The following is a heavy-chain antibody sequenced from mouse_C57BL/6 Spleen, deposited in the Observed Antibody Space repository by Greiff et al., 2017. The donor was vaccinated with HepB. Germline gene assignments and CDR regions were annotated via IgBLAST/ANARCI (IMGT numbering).Heavy chain of an antibody. J-gene: IGHJ3*01. Sequence: EVQLQQSGAELVRPGASVKLSCTASGFNIKDDYMHWVKQRPEQGLEWIGWIDPENGDTEYASKFQGKATITADTSSNTAYLQLSSLTSEDTAVYYCTTYDYYGSPFAYWGQGTLVTVSA. V-gene: IGHV14-4*01. CDR2: IDPENGDT. D-gene: IGHD1-1*01. CDR3: TTYDYYGSPFAY. CDR1: GFNIKDDY.